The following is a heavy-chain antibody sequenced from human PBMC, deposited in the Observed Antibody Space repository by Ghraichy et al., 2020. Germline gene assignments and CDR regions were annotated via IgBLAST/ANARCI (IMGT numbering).Heavy chain of an antibody. CDR3: ARDSILLWFGELLGPFDY. D-gene: IGHD3-10*01. J-gene: IGHJ4*02. V-gene: IGHV3-21*01. Sequence: GGSLRLSCAASGFTFSSYSMNWVRQAPGKGLEWVSSISSSSSYIYYADSVKGRFTISRDNAKNSLYLQMNSLRAEDTAVYYCARDSILLWFGELLGPFDYWGQGTLVTVSS. CDR2: ISSSSSYI. CDR1: GFTFSSYS.